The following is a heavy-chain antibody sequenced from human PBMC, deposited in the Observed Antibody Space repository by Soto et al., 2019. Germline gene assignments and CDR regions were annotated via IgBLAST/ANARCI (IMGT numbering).Heavy chain of an antibody. CDR1: GFTFSSYW. CDR2: IKQDGSEK. D-gene: IGHD6-25*01. J-gene: IGHJ4*02. CDR3: AAPPYSSGLYC. Sequence: EVQLVESGGGLVQPGGSLRLSCAASGFTFSSYWMTWVRQAPGKGLEWVANIKQDGSEKYYVDSVKGRFTISRDNAKNSLYLKMNSLRAEDTAVYYWAAPPYSSGLYCWGQGTLVTVSS. V-gene: IGHV3-7*02.